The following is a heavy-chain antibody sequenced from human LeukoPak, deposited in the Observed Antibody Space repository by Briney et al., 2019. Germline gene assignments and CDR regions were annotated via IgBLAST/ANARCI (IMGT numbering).Heavy chain of an antibody. J-gene: IGHJ3*02. Sequence: ASVKVSCKASGYTFTGYYMHWVRQAPGQGLEWMGWINPNSGGTIYAQKFQGRVTMTRDTSISTAYMELSRLGSDDTAVYYCARVKKQWLVHGAFDIWGQGTMVTVSS. V-gene: IGHV1-2*02. CDR3: ARVKKQWLVHGAFDI. CDR2: INPNSGGT. D-gene: IGHD6-19*01. CDR1: GYTFTGYY.